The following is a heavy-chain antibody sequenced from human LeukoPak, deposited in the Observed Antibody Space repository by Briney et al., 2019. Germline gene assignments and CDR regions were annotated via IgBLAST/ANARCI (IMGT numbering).Heavy chain of an antibody. CDR2: ITSGGGT. J-gene: IGHJ4*02. D-gene: IGHD6-13*01. CDR3: AKGVGTYSSSPCDS. Sequence: GGSLRLSCAASGFTFSSYAMTWVRQAPGQGLEWVSGITSGGGTYYADSVKGRFTISRDNSKNTLYLQMNSLRAEDTAVYYCAKGVGTYSSSPCDSWGKGTLVTVSS. CDR1: GFTFSSYA. V-gene: IGHV3-23*01.